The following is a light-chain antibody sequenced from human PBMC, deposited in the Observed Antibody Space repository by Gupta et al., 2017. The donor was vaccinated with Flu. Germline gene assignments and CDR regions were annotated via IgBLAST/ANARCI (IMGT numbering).Light chain of an antibody. CDR2: KDR. V-gene: IGLV3-25*03. CDR1: ALPNQF. J-gene: IGLJ3*02. CDR3: TSADTTEPYWV. Sequence: SYELTQPPSVSVSPGQTARITFSGDALPNQFAYWYQQKPGQAPVLVVRKDRERPSGISERFVCFSAGNNATSQTIGVPAKDEDDDYCTSADTTEPYWVFGGGTNLTVL.